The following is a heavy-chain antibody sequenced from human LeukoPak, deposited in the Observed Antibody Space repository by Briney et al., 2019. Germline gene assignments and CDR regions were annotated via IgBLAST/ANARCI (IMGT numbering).Heavy chain of an antibody. CDR1: GGSISSYY. CDR3: ARDRHGYNSDYFDY. D-gene: IGHD5-24*01. CDR2: IYTSGST. V-gene: IGHV4-4*07. J-gene: IGHJ4*02. Sequence: SETLCLTCTVSGGSISSYYWSWIRQPAGKGLEWIGRIYTSGSTNYNPSLKSRVTMSVDTSKNQFSLKLSSVTAADTAVYYCARDRHGYNSDYFDYWGQGTLVTVSS.